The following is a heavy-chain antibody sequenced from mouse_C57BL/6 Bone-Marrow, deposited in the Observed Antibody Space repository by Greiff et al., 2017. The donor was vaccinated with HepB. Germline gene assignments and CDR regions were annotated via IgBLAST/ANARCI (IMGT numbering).Heavy chain of an antibody. Sequence: EVQLQESGAELVRPGASVKLSCTASGFNIKDDYMHWVKQRPEQGLEWIGWIDPENGDTEYASKFQGKATITADTSSNTASLQLSSLTSEDTAGYYGTKTYYYGSSYDWFAYWGQGTLVTVSA. CDR1: GFNIKDDY. D-gene: IGHD1-1*01. J-gene: IGHJ3*01. CDR2: IDPENGDT. V-gene: IGHV14-4*01. CDR3: TKTYYYGSSYDWFAY.